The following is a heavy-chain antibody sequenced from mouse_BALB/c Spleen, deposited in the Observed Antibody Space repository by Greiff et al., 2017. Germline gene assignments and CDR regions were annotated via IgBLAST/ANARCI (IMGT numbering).Heavy chain of an antibody. D-gene: IGHD1-1*01. V-gene: IGHV4-1*02. J-gene: IGHJ3*01. CDR1: GFDFSRYW. CDR3: ARNYYGSPSWFAY. CDR2: INPDSSTI. Sequence: EVKLLESGGGLVQPGGSLKLSCAASGFDFSRYWMSWVRQAPGKGLEWIGEINPDSSTINYTPSLKDKFIISRDNAKNTLYLQMSKVRSEDTALYYCARNYYGSPSWFAYWGQGTLVTVSA.